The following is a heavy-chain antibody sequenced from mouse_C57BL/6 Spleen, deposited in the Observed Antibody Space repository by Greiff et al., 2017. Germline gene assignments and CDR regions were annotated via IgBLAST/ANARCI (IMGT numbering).Heavy chain of an antibody. V-gene: IGHV1-69*01. CDR1: GYTFTSYW. CDR3: AVYYEGFAY. CDR2: IDPSDSYT. D-gene: IGHD2-4*01. Sequence: QVQLQQPGAELVMPGASVKLSCKASGYTFTSYWMHWVKQRPGQGLEWIGEIDPSDSYTNYNQKFKGKSTLTVDKSSSTAYMQLSSLTSEDSAVYYCAVYYEGFAYWGQGTLVTVSA. J-gene: IGHJ3*01.